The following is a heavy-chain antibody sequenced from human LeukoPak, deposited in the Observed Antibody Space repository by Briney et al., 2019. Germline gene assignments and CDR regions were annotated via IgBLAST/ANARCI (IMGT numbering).Heavy chain of an antibody. V-gene: IGHV3-66*01. CDR3: AKDPRNWNYPD. CDR2: IYTGGST. J-gene: IGHJ4*02. Sequence: GGSLRLSCAASGFTVSSNYMSWARQAPGKGLEWVSVIYTGGSTYYADSVKGRFTISRDNSKNTLYLQMNSLRAEDTAVYYCAKDPRNWNYPDWGQGTLVTVSS. CDR1: GFTVSSNY. D-gene: IGHD1-7*01.